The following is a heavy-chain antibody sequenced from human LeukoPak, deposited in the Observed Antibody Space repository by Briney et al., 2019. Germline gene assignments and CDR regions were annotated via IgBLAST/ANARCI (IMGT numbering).Heavy chain of an antibody. J-gene: IGHJ4*02. CDR1: GFTFKTFE. CDR3: ARHPNLNDYGVSSPSY. V-gene: IGHV3-48*03. D-gene: IGHD4/OR15-4a*01. Sequence: GGSLRLSCAASGFTFKTFEMDWVRQAPGRGLEWVSYISSGSCTIYYADSVKGRFTISRDNAKNSLYLQMDSLRAEDTAVYYCARHPNLNDYGVSSPSYWGQGTLVTVSS. CDR2: ISSGSCTI.